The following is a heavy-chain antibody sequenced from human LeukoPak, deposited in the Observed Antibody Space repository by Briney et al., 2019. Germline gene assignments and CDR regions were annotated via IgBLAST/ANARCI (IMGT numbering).Heavy chain of an antibody. D-gene: IGHD3-22*01. CDR2: IYYSGST. V-gene: IGHV4-59*01. Sequence: VKPSETLSLTCTVSGGSISSYYWSWIRQPPGKGLEWIGYIYYSGSTNYNPSLKSRVTISVDTSKNQFSLKLSSVTAADTAVYYCARDGGDSSGYPDHDAFDIWGQGTMVTVSS. CDR1: GGSISSYY. J-gene: IGHJ3*02. CDR3: ARDGGDSSGYPDHDAFDI.